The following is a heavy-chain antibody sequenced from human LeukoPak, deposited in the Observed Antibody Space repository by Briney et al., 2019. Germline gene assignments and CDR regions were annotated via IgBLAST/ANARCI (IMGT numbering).Heavy chain of an antibody. CDR2: MNPNRGNT. V-gene: IGHV1-8*01. J-gene: IGHJ6*03. D-gene: IGHD3-10*01. CDR3: ARDGGSMVRGVAPSYYYYMDV. Sequence: ASVKVSCKASVYTFTSYDINWVRQAAGQGRDWMGWMNPNRGNTGYAQKFQGRVTMTRNTSISKAYMELSSLRSEDTAVYYCARDGGSMVRGVAPSYYYYMDVWGKGTTVTISS. CDR1: VYTFTSYD.